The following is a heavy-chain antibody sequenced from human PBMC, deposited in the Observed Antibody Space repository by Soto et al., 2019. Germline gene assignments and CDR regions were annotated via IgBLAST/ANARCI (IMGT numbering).Heavy chain of an antibody. J-gene: IGHJ6*03. D-gene: IGHD2-2*01. V-gene: IGHV1-69*13. CDR1: GGTFSSYT. Sequence: SVKVSCKASGGTFSSYTISWVRQAPGQGLEWMGWINPNSGGTNYAQKFQGRVTITADESTSTAYMELSSLRAEDTAVYYCAKASGYCSSTSCYPEYYYYYYMDVWGKGTTVTVSS. CDR2: INPNSGGT. CDR3: AKASGYCSSTSCYPEYYYYYYMDV.